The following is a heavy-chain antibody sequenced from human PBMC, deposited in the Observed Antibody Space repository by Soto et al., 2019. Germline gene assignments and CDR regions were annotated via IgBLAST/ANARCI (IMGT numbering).Heavy chain of an antibody. CDR2: ISAHNGNT. V-gene: IGHV1-18*01. J-gene: IGHJ1*01. Sequence: ASVKVSCKASGCTFNSNAFSWVRQAPGQGLERMGWISAHNGNTNYAQRLQGRVTMTTDTSTSTAYMELRSLRSDDTAVYYCARDPKAHYDFWSGYNEYFQHWGQGTLVTVSS. CDR3: ARDPKAHYDFWSGYNEYFQH. D-gene: IGHD3-3*01. CDR1: GCTFNSNA.